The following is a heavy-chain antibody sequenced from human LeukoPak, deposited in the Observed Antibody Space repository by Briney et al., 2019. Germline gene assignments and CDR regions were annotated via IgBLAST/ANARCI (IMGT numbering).Heavy chain of an antibody. D-gene: IGHD3-10*01. CDR3: ARLLWPNLVYYYYGMDV. Sequence: SETLSLTCAVYGGSFSGYYWSWIRQPPGKGLEWIGEINHSGSTNYNPSLKSRVTISVDTSKNQFSLKLSSVTAADTAVNYCARLLWPNLVYYYYGMDVWGQGTTVTVSS. CDR1: GGSFSGYY. J-gene: IGHJ6*02. V-gene: IGHV4-34*01. CDR2: INHSGST.